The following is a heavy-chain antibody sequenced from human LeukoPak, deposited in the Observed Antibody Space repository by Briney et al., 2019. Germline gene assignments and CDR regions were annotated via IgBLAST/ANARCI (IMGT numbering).Heavy chain of an antibody. CDR2: ISAYNGNT. CDR1: GYTFTSYG. V-gene: IGHV1-18*01. Sequence: ASVKVSCKASGYTFTSYGISWVRQAPRQGLEWMGWISAYNGNTNYAQKIQGRVTMTTDTSTSTAYMELRSLRSDDTAVYYWARVFRYCSSTSRYNYFDYWGQGTLVTVSS. J-gene: IGHJ4*02. D-gene: IGHD2-2*01. CDR3: ARVFRYCSSTSRYNYFDY.